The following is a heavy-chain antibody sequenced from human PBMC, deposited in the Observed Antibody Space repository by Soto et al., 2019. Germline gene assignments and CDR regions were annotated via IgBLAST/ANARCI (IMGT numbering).Heavy chain of an antibody. CDR2: ISPIFGTA. CDR1: GGTFSSYA. J-gene: IGHJ4*02. CDR3: ARWPDYYDSSGYYFDY. V-gene: IGHV1-69*01. D-gene: IGHD3-22*01. Sequence: QVQLVQSGAEVKKPGSSVKVSCKASGGTFSSYAISWVRQAPGQGLEWMGGISPIFGTAHYAQKFQGRGTITADEVPRTGYMELSILLSQDTGVYYCARWPDYYDSSGYYFDYWGQGTLVSVSS.